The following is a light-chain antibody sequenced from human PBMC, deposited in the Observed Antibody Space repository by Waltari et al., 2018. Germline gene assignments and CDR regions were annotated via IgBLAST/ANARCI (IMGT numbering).Light chain of an antibody. CDR3: CSYAGRGTYV. CDR2: EVF. CDR1: TSDVGRYDL. J-gene: IGLJ1*01. Sequence: QSALTQPASVSGTPGQPITISCSGPTSDVGRYDLVSWYQQHPGEAPKLLICEVFKRPPDTSSRFSGAKSGSTASLTISGLQPEDEADYYCCSYAGRGTYVFGSGTKVTVL. V-gene: IGLV2-23*02.